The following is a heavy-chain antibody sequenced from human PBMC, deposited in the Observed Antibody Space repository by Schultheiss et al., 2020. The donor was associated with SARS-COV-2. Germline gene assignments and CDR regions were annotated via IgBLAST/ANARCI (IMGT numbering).Heavy chain of an antibody. D-gene: IGHD1/OR15-1a*01. V-gene: IGHV1-2*06. CDR2: INPNSGGT. J-gene: IGHJ6*02. Sequence: ASVKVSCKASGYTFTGYSVHWVRQAPGQGLEWMGRINPNSGGTNYAQKFQGRVTMTRDTSISTAYMELRSLRTDDTAVYYCAREMGTQSPFIYGMDLWGQGTTVTVSS. CDR1: GYTFTGYS. CDR3: AREMGTQSPFIYGMDL.